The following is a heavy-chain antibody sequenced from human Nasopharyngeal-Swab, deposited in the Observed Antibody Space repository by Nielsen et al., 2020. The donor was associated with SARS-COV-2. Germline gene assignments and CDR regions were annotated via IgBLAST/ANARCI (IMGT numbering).Heavy chain of an antibody. CDR3: VKGGWFDD. CDR1: GFTFTNFG. CDR2: IRNDK. Sequence: GESLKIFCAAAGFTFTNFGMNWVRWAPGKGLEWVSTIRNDKHYADSVMGRFTISRDNSKDTLYLQMNSLRAEDTAVYYCVKGGWFDDWGRGTLVTVAS. J-gene: IGHJ5*02. V-gene: IGHV3-23*01.